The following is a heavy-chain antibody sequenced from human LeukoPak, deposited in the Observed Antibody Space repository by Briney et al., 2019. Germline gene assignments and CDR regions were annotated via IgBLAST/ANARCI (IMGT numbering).Heavy chain of an antibody. D-gene: IGHD6-13*01. Sequence: SETLSLTCTVSGYSISSGYYWGWIRPPPGKGLEWIGSIYHSGSTYYNPSLKSRVTISVDTSKNQSSLKLSSVTAADTAVYYCARGANRAAAGTGHYYYYMDVWGKGTTVTISS. V-gene: IGHV4-38-2*02. CDR3: ARGANRAAAGTGHYYYYMDV. CDR1: GYSISSGYY. CDR2: IYHSGST. J-gene: IGHJ6*03.